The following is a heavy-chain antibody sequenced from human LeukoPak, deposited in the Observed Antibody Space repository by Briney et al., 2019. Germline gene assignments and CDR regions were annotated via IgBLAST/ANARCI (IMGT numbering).Heavy chain of an antibody. CDR3: STDPRLLIY. CDR1: GFTFSSYA. J-gene: IGHJ4*01. Sequence: GGSLRLSCAASGFTFSSYAMSWVRQAPGKGLEWVSAISGSGGSTYYADSVKGRFTISRDNSKNTLYLQMNSLRPDDTALYYCSTDPRLLIYWGHGTLVTVSS. CDR2: ISGSGGST. D-gene: IGHD2-8*01. V-gene: IGHV3-23*01.